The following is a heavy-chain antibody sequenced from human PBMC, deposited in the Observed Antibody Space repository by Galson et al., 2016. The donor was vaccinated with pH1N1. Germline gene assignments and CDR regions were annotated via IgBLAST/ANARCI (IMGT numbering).Heavy chain of an antibody. V-gene: IGHV4-59*01. CDR1: GGSISSYS. D-gene: IGHD1-20*01. CDR2: IYHSGST. Sequence: SETLSLTCTVSGGSISSYSWSWIRQPPGQGLELIGYIYHSGSTSNNPSLTRRVTITVDTSKTQFSLRLSSVTAADTAVYYCARVSRYNWNQGGYDYYAMDIWGQGTTVAVSS. J-gene: IGHJ6*02. CDR3: ARVSRYNWNQGGYDYYAMDI.